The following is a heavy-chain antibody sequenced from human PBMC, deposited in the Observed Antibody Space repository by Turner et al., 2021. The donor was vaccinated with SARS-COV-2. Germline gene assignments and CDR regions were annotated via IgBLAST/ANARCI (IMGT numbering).Heavy chain of an antibody. D-gene: IGHD3-10*01. CDR3: ARLLNPGSYYYYYYGMDV. V-gene: IGHV4-39*01. J-gene: IGHJ6*02. CDR2: IYYIGST. CDR1: GGSISSSNYY. Sequence: QLQLQESGPGLVKPSETLSLTCTVSGGSISSSNYYWGWIRQPPGKGLEWIGSIYYIGSTYYNPSLKSRVTISVDTSKNQFSLKLSSVTAADTAVYYCARLLNPGSYYYYYYGMDVWGQGTTVTVSS.